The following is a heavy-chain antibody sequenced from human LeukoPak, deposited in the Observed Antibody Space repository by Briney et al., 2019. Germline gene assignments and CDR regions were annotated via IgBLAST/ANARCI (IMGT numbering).Heavy chain of an antibody. J-gene: IGHJ5*02. D-gene: IGHD3-10*01. Sequence: ASVKVSCKASGYTFTGYYMHWVRQAPGQGLEWMGWINPNSGGTNYAQKFQGRVTMTRDTSISTAYMELSRLRSDDTAVYYCARDLKNRFYGSGSPRAAHNWFDPWGQGTLVTVSS. CDR1: GYTFTGYY. V-gene: IGHV1-2*02. CDR3: ARDLKNRFYGSGSPRAAHNWFDP. CDR2: INPNSGGT.